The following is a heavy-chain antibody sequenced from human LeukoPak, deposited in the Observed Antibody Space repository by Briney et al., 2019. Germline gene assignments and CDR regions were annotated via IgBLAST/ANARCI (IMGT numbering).Heavy chain of an antibody. J-gene: IGHJ5*02. V-gene: IGHV1-8*01. Sequence: ASVTVSFKASGYTFTSYDNNWARHPNAQGHELMGWMNPNKDNTGYAHKFQVRVIMTSTTSKSKDYMELRRIRSEDTDVAYYSSAQGRAGAGTAWFVPWGQGALVTVSS. CDR3: SSAQGRAGAGTAWFVP. CDR1: GYTFTSYD. D-gene: IGHD6-13*01. CDR2: MNPNKDNT.